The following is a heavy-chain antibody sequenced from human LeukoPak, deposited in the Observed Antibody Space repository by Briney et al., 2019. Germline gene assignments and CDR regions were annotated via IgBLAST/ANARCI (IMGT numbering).Heavy chain of an antibody. CDR2: ISYDGSNK. V-gene: IGHV3-30-3*01. Sequence: GRSLRLSCAASGFTFSSYAMHWVRQAPGKGLEWVAVISYDGSNKYYADSVKGRFTISRDNSKNTLYLQMNSLRAEDTAVYYCARRIIAVAGTARRYYFDYWGQGTLVTVSS. CDR1: GFTFSSYA. D-gene: IGHD6-19*01. CDR3: ARRIIAVAGTARRYYFDY. J-gene: IGHJ4*02.